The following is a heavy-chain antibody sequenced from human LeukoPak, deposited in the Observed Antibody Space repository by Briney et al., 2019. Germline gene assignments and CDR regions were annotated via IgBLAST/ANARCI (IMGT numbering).Heavy chain of an antibody. CDR3: ARDSRGSYPHRRDY. V-gene: IGHV4-59*12. J-gene: IGHJ4*02. D-gene: IGHD1-26*01. CDR2: IYYSGST. CDR1: GGSITSYY. Sequence: SETLSLTCTVSGGSITSYYWSWIRQPPGKGLEWIGYIYYSGSTYYNPSLKSRVTISVDTSKNQFSLKLSSVTAADTAVYYCARDSRGSYPHRRDYWGQGTLVTVSS.